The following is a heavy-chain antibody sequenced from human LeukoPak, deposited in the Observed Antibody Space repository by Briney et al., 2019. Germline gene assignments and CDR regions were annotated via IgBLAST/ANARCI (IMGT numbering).Heavy chain of an antibody. Sequence: GGSLRLSCAASGFTFSTYAMSWVRQAPGEGLEWVSGIIGSGGGRYYADSVKGRFTISRDNSRNTLSLEMSSLRAEDTAIYFCAKDEATSGINYFHYWGQGILVTVSS. CDR3: AKDEATSGINYFHY. V-gene: IGHV3-23*01. CDR1: GFTFSTYA. CDR2: IIGSGGGR. D-gene: IGHD1-1*01. J-gene: IGHJ4*02.